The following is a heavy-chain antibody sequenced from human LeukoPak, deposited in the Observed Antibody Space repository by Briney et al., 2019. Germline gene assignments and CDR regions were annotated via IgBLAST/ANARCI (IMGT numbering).Heavy chain of an antibody. J-gene: IGHJ3*02. V-gene: IGHV3-30*04. Sequence: GGSLRLSCAASGFTFSGSAMHWVRQAPGKGLEWVAVISYDGSHKYYADSVKGRFTISRDNSKNTLFLEMISLRAEDTAIYYCAKGYNWNYLGAFDMWGQGTMVTVSS. CDR2: ISYDGSHK. CDR3: AKGYNWNYLGAFDM. CDR1: GFTFSGSA. D-gene: IGHD1-7*01.